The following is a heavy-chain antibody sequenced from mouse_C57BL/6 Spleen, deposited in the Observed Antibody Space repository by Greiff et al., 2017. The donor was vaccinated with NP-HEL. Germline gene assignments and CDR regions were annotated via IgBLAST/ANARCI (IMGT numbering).Heavy chain of an antibody. V-gene: IGHV5-16*01. CDR1: GFTFSDYY. D-gene: IGHD1-1*01. Sequence: EVKVVESEGGLVQPGSSMKLSCTASGFTFSDYYMAWVRQVPEKGLEWVANINYDGSSTYYLDSLKSRFIISRDNAKNILYLQMSSLKSEDTATYYCARDGYYGGGLYAMDYWGQGTSVTVSS. J-gene: IGHJ4*01. CDR3: ARDGYYGGGLYAMDY. CDR2: INYDGSST.